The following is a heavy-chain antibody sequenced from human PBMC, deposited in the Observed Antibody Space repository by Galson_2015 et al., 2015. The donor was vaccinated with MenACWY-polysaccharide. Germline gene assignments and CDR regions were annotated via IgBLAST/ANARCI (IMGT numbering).Heavy chain of an antibody. CDR1: GFTFSNYW. Sequence: SLRLSCAASGFTFSNYWMTWVRQAPGKGLEWVANIKKDGSEKYYVDSVKGRFTISRDNALYLQVNSLRAEDTAVYFCARGRYGMDVWGQGTTVTVSS. CDR3: ARGRYGMDV. V-gene: IGHV3-7*01. CDR2: IKKDGSEK. J-gene: IGHJ6*02.